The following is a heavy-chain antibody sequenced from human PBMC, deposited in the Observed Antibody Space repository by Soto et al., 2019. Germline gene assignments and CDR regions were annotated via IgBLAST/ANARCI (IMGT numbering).Heavy chain of an antibody. V-gene: IGHV5-10-1*01. J-gene: IGHJ3*02. CDR1: GYSFTSYW. Sequence: PGESLKISCKGSGYSFTSYWISWVRQMPGKGLEWMGRIDPSDSYTNYSPSFQGHVTISADKSISTAYLQWSSLKASDTAMYYCARYAYSSEEKASAFDIWGQGTMVTVSS. D-gene: IGHD3-16*01. CDR2: IDPSDSYT. CDR3: ARYAYSSEEKASAFDI.